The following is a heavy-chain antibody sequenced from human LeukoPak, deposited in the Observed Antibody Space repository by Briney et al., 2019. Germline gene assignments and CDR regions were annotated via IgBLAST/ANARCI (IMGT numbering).Heavy chain of an antibody. CDR2: INSDDSST. D-gene: IGHD2-21*01. V-gene: IGHV3-74*01. J-gene: IGHJ6*02. CDR1: FTFSSFW. CDR3: ARQVNYGLDV. Sequence: GGSLRLSCAASFTFSSFWMHWVRQAPGKGLVWVSRINSDDSSTTYADSVKGRFTISRDNAKNTLYLQMNSLRAEDTAVYYCARQVNYGLDVWGQGTTVTVSS.